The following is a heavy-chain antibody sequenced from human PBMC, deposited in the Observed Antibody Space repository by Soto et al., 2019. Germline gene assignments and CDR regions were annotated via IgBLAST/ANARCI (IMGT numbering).Heavy chain of an antibody. V-gene: IGHV4-61*01. CDR2: IHYSGTT. CDR1: GGSVSSGNYF. Sequence: SETLSLTCTVSGGSVSSGNYFWTWIRQPPGKGLEWIGYIHYSGTTSFFPSYNPSLRSRVTISEDTSKNQFSLKLLSVTTADTAVYFCAAGEASSRNLAPYYLDFWGQGTLVTVSS. CDR3: AAGEASSRNLAPYYLDF. D-gene: IGHD6-13*01. J-gene: IGHJ4*02.